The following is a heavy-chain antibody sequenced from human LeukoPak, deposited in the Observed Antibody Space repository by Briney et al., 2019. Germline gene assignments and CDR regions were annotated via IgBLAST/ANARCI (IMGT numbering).Heavy chain of an antibody. V-gene: IGHV1-2*02. D-gene: IGHD3-22*01. CDR3: ARDQGNGYYINWFDP. CDR1: GYTFTGYY. Sequence: ASVKVSCKASGYTFTGYYMHWVRQAPGQGPEWMGWINPNNGGTKLAQKFQGRVTMTTDTSISTAYMELSKLTSDDTAMYYCARDQGNGYYINWFDPWGQGTLVTVSS. CDR2: INPNNGGT. J-gene: IGHJ5*02.